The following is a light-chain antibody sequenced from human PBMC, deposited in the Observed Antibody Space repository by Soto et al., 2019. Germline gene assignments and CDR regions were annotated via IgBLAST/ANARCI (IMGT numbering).Light chain of an antibody. Sequence: QSALTQPASVSGSPGQSITISCTGTSSDVGGYNYVSWYQQHPGKAPKLMIYDVSNRPSGVSNRFSGSKSGNTASLTISGLQAEDDADYYCSSYTGSSTYVFGTGTQMTVL. CDR1: SSDVGGYNY. V-gene: IGLV2-14*01. CDR2: DVS. CDR3: SSYTGSSTYV. J-gene: IGLJ1*01.